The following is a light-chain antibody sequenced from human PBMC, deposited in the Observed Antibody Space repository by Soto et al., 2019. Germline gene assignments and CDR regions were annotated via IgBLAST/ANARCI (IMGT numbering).Light chain of an antibody. V-gene: IGKV1-33*01. CDR3: QHYDNLP. J-gene: IGKJ4*01. CDR1: QDISNY. CDR2: DAS. Sequence: DIQMTQSPSSLYASVGDRVTITCQASQDISNYLNWYQQKPGKAPKLLIYDASNLETGVPSRFSGSGSGTDFTFTISSLQPEDIATYYCQHYDNLPFGGGTKVEIK.